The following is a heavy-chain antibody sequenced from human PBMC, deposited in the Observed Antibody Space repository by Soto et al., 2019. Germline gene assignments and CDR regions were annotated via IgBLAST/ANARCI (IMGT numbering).Heavy chain of an antibody. CDR3: ARQGIGSGSYHFPARSFDY. D-gene: IGHD3-10*01. J-gene: IGHJ4*02. CDR2: IKQDGYEK. V-gene: IGHV3-7*04. CDR1: GFTLSSYW. Sequence: GGSLRLSCAVSGFTLSSYWMTWVRQAPGKGLEWVANIKQDGYEKYYVDSVKGRFTISRDNAKNSLYLQMNSLRAEDTAVYYCARQGIGSGSYHFPARSFDYWGQGTLVTVSS.